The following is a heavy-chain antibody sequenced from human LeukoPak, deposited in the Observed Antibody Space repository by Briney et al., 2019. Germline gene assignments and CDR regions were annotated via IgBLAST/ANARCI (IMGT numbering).Heavy chain of an antibody. CDR1: GGTFSSYA. J-gene: IGHJ6*03. V-gene: IGHV7-4-1*02. Sequence: ASVKVSCKASGGTFSSYAISWVRQAPGQGLEWMGWINANTGNPTYAQGFTGRFVFSLDTSVSTAYLQISSLKAEDTAVYYCARLSGYDLSYYYYYMDVWGKGTTVTVSS. D-gene: IGHD5-12*01. CDR3: ARLSGYDLSYYYYYMDV. CDR2: INANTGNP.